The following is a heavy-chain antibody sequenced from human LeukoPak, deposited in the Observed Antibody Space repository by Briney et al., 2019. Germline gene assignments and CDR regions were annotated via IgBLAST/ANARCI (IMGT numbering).Heavy chain of an antibody. CDR3: ARGGDDILTGYYWNYYMDV. CDR1: GYTFTSYG. Sequence: ASVKVSCKASGYTFTSYGISWVRQAPGQGLEWMGWISAYNGNTNYAQKLQGRVTMTTDTSTSTAYMELRSLRSDDTAVYYCARGGDDILTGYYWNYYMDVWGKGTTVTVSS. V-gene: IGHV1-18*01. CDR2: ISAYNGNT. J-gene: IGHJ6*03. D-gene: IGHD3-9*01.